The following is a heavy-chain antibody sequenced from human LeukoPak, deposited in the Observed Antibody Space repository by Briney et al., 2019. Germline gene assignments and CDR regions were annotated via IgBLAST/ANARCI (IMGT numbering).Heavy chain of an antibody. CDR2: INAGNGNT. CDR3: ARDREEWFDP. V-gene: IGHV1-3*01. J-gene: IGHJ5*02. CDR1: GYTFTSYA. Sequence: ASVKVSCKASGYTFTSYAMHWVRQAPGQRLEWMGWINAGNGNTKYSQKLQGRVTMTTDTSTSTAYMELRSLRSDDTAVYYCARDREEWFDPWGQGTLVTVSS. D-gene: IGHD3-10*01.